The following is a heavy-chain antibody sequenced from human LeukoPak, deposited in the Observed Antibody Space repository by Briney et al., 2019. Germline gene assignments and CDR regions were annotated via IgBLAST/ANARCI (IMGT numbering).Heavy chain of an antibody. CDR3: ARGPITMIVGIGFDY. CDR1: GYTFTSYY. V-gene: IGHV1-46*01. Sequence: ASVKVSCKASGYTFTSYYMHWVRQAPGQGLEWMRIINPSGGSTSYAQKFQGRVTMTRDTSTSTVYMELSSLRSEDTAVYYCARGPITMIVGIGFDYWGQGTLVTVSS. J-gene: IGHJ4*02. CDR2: INPSGGST. D-gene: IGHD3-22*01.